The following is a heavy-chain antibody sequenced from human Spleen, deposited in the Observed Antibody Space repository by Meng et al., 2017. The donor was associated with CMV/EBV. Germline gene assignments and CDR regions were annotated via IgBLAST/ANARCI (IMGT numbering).Heavy chain of an antibody. D-gene: IGHD3-3*01. CDR3: ARGYYDFWSAQRGSWFDP. CDR1: GGTFSSYA. Sequence: ASVKVSCKASGGTFSSYAISWVRQAPGQGLEWMGWINPNSGGTNYAQKFQGGVTMTRDTSISTAYMELSRLRSDDTAVYYCARGYYDFWSAQRGSWFDPWGQGTLVTVSS. CDR2: INPNSGGT. J-gene: IGHJ5*02. V-gene: IGHV1-2*02.